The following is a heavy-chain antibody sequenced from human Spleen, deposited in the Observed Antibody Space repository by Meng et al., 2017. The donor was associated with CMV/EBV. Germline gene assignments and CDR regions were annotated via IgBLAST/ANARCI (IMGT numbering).Heavy chain of an antibody. CDR3: ARVTAYCSSASCPAYFRH. V-gene: IGHV1-46*01. Sequence: ASVKVSCKASGYTFTRYYMHWVRQAPGQGLEWMGIISPGGGNTSYAQKFQGRVTMTRDTSTSTVYMELSSLRSEDTAVYYCARVTAYCSSASCPAYFRHWGQGTLVTVSS. D-gene: IGHD2-2*01. CDR2: ISPGGGNT. J-gene: IGHJ1*01. CDR1: GYTFTRYY.